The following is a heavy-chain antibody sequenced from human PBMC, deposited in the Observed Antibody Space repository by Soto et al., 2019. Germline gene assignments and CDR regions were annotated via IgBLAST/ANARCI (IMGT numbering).Heavy chain of an antibody. V-gene: IGHV3-23*01. D-gene: IGHD3-16*01. Sequence: QPGGSLRLSCAASGFSFSNYGLNWVRQAPGKGLEWVSGMSGSTGTTDYADSVKGRFTISRDNLKNTLYVQMNSLRGEDTAVYYCAIGTFGRGWESWGHGTLVTVSS. CDR3: AIGTFGRGWES. CDR2: MSGSTGTT. J-gene: IGHJ4*01. CDR1: GFSFSNYG.